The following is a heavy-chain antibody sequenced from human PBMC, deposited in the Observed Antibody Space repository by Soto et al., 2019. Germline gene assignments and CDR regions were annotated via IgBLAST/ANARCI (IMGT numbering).Heavy chain of an antibody. Sequence: SETLSLTCTVSGGPISSYYWSWIRQPPGKGLEWIGYIYYSGSTNYNPSLKSRVTISVDTSKNQFSLKLSSVTAADTAVYYCAGHFSSSPAFEIWGQGTMVTVSS. V-gene: IGHV4-59*01. CDR3: AGHFSSSPAFEI. D-gene: IGHD2-2*01. CDR1: GGPISSYY. CDR2: IYYSGST. J-gene: IGHJ3*02.